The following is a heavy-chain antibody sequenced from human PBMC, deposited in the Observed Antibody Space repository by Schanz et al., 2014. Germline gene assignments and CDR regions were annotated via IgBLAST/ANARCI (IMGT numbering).Heavy chain of an antibody. V-gene: IGHV3-33*01. D-gene: IGHD1-1*01. CDR1: GFAFSVYG. Sequence: QVQMVESGGGVVQPGRSLRLSCAASGFAFSVYGMHWVRQAPGKGPEWVAVIWSDGSTKYYADSVKGRFTISRDNSKNSRDLQMNSLRADDAAVDFCARAHGNNWYGKGLDYWGQGTQVTVSS. CDR2: IWSDGSTK. J-gene: IGHJ4*02. CDR3: ARAHGNNWYGKGLDY.